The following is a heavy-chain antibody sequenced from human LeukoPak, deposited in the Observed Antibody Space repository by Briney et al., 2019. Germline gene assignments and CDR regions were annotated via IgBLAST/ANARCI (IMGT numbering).Heavy chain of an antibody. CDR1: GYTLTELS. J-gene: IGHJ6*02. CDR3: ATGKSIVADYYYYGMDV. V-gene: IGHV1-24*01. Sequence: ASVKVSCEVSGYTLTELSMHWVRQAPGKGLEWMGGFDPEDGETIYAQKFQGRVTMTEDTSTDTAYMELSSLRSEDTAVYYCATGKSIVADYYYYGMDVWGQGTTVTVSS. CDR2: FDPEDGET. D-gene: IGHD3-22*01.